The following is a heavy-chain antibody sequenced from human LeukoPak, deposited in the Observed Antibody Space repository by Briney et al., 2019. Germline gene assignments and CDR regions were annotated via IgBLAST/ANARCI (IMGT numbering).Heavy chain of an antibody. V-gene: IGHV3-23*01. D-gene: IGHD3-22*01. CDR1: GFTFSSYA. CDR3: AKDGVSYYYDSSGYPEYFQH. Sequence: GGSLRLSCAASGFTFSSYAMSWVRQAPGKGLEWVSAISGDGGSKYYADSVKGRFTISRDNSKNTLYLQMNSLRAEDTAVYYCAKDGVSYYYDSSGYPEYFQHWGQGTLVTVSS. CDR2: ISGDGGSK. J-gene: IGHJ1*01.